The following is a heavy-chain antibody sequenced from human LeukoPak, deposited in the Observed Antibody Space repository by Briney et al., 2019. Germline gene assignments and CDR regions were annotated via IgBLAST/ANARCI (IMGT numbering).Heavy chain of an antibody. CDR1: GGTFISYA. D-gene: IGHD2-15*01. CDR2: IIPIFGTA. Sequence: GASVKVSCKASGGTFISYAISWVRQAPGQGLEWMGGIIPIFGTANYAQKFQGRVTITADESTSTAYMELSSLRSEDTAVYYCHADCSGGSCYSVDYWGQGTLVTVSS. J-gene: IGHJ4*02. V-gene: IGHV1-69*13. CDR3: HADCSGGSCYSVDY.